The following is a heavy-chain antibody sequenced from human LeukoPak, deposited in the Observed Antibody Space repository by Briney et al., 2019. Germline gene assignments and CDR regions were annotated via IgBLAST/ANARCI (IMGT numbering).Heavy chain of an antibody. CDR2: IRYDGSNK. CDR1: GFTFSNYG. D-gene: IGHD1-26*01. V-gene: IGHV3-30*02. Sequence: GGSLRLSCAASGFTFSNYGMHWVRQAPGKGLEWVAFIRYDGSNKYYADSVKGRFTISRDNSKNTLYLQMNSLRAEDTAVYYCAKDGPIVGADGWFDPWGQGTLVTVSS. CDR3: AKDGPIVGADGWFDP. J-gene: IGHJ5*02.